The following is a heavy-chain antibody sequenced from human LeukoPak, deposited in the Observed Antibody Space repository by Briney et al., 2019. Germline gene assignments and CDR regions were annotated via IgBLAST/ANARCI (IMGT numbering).Heavy chain of an antibody. J-gene: IGHJ4*02. CDR1: DYTFTKYG. CDR3: ARTAQYGSSWSDY. V-gene: IGHV1-18*01. D-gene: IGHD6-13*01. CDR2: ISAYNGNT. Sequence: ASVKVSCKASDYTFTKYGITWVRQAPGQGLEWMGWISAYNGNTDYAQKLQGRVTMTTDTSTSTAYMELRSLRSDDTAVYYCARTAQYGSSWSDYWGQGTLVTVS.